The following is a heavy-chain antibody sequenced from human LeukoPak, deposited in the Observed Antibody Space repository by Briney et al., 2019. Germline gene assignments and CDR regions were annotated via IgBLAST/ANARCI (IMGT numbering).Heavy chain of an antibody. CDR1: GGSFSGYY. CDR2: INHSGST. CDR3: ARGLVRFLAAGKRWFDP. V-gene: IGHV4-34*01. Sequence: SETLSLTCAVYGGSFSGYYWSWIRQPPGKGLEWIGEINHSGSTNYNPSPKSRVTISVDTSKNQFSLKLSSVTAADTAVYYCARGLVRFLAAGKRWFDPWGQGTLVTVSS. J-gene: IGHJ5*02. D-gene: IGHD6-13*01.